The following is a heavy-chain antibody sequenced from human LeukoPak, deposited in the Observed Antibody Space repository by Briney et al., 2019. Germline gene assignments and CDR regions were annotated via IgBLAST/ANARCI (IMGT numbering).Heavy chain of an antibody. J-gene: IGHJ4*02. D-gene: IGHD6-6*01. CDR2: IYYSGST. CDR3: ARAEYSSSPRD. V-gene: IGHV4-59*01. CDR1: GGSISSYY. Sequence: PSETPSLTCTVSGGSISSYYWSWIRQPPGKGLEWIGYIYYSGSTNYNPSLKSRVTISVDTSKNQFSLKLSSVTAADTAVYYCARAEYSSSPRDWGQGTLVTVSS.